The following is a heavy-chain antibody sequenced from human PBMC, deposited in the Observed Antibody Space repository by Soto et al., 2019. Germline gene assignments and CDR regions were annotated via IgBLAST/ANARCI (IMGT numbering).Heavy chain of an antibody. J-gene: IGHJ6*02. V-gene: IGHV4-34*01. D-gene: IGHD6-19*01. CDR1: GGSFSGYY. Sequence: PPETLSLTCSVYGGSFSGYYWSGIRQPPGKGLEWIGEINHSGSTNYNPSLKSRVTISVDTSKNQFSLKLSSVTAADTAVYYCARGHNSRVWFHGYYSYGTDVRCPATTVT. CDR2: INHSGST. CDR3: ARGHNSRVWFHGYYSYGTDV.